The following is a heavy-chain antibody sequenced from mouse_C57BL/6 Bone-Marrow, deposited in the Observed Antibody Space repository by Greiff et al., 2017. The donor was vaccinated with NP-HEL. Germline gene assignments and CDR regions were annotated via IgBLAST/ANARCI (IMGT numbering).Heavy chain of an antibody. D-gene: IGHD1-1*01. CDR1: GYTFTSYW. Sequence: QVQLQQPGAELVKPGASVKLSCKASGYTFTSYWMQWVKQRPGQGLEWIGEIDPADSYTNYNQKFKGKATLTVDTSSSTAYMQLSSLASDDSAVSYCARSGLLRCFDYWGQGTTLTVSS. V-gene: IGHV1-50*01. CDR2: IDPADSYT. CDR3: ARSGLLRCFDY. J-gene: IGHJ2*01.